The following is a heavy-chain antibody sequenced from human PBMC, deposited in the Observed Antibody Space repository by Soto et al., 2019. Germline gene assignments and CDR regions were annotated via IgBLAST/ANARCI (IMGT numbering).Heavy chain of an antibody. CDR1: GFTFSSYA. CDR3: ARDRGGVVVPAAPYYYYGMDV. Sequence: PGGSLRLSCAASGFTFSSYAMSWVRQAPGRGLEWVSAISGSGGSTYYADSVKGRFTISRDNSKNTLYLQMNSLRAEDTAVYYCARDRGGVVVPAAPYYYYGMDVWGQGTTVTVSS. J-gene: IGHJ6*02. V-gene: IGHV3-23*01. CDR2: ISGSGGST. D-gene: IGHD2-2*01.